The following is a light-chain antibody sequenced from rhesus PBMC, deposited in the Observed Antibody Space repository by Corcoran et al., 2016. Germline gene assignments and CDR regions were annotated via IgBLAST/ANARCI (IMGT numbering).Light chain of an antibody. J-gene: IGKJ1*01. V-gene: IGKV3-10*01. CDR3: YQHSSGWT. CDR1: QSVSSY. Sequence: QVILTQSPATLSLSPGERATLSCRASQSVSSYLDWYQQKPGQAPRLLIYGAYSRATGLPDSFSGSGSGADFTHTISSLGPEDVGVYQCYQHSSGWTFGQGTKVEIK. CDR2: GAY.